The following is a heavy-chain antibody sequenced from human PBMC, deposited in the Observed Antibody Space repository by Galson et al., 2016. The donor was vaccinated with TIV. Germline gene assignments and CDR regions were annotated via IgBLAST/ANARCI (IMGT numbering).Heavy chain of an antibody. CDR1: GFTFSSHW. Sequence: LRLSCAASGFTFSSHWMTWVCQAPGKGLEWVANIKQDASEKYYGDSVKGRFTISRDNAENLIFLRMNSLRAEDTAVYFCARENFGGKPYDAFDIWGQGTVVTVSS. J-gene: IGHJ3*02. V-gene: IGHV3-7*01. D-gene: IGHD4-23*01. CDR2: IKQDASEK. CDR3: ARENFGGKPYDAFDI.